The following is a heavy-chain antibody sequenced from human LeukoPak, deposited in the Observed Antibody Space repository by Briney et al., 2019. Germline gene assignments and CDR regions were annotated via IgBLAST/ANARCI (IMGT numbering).Heavy chain of an antibody. J-gene: IGHJ4*02. V-gene: IGHV3-23*01. CDR2: ISGSGGNT. Sequence: GGSLRLSCAASGFTFSSCGMSWVRQAPGKGLGGVSGISGSGGNTYYADSVKGRFIISRDNVKNTVYQQMSSLRAEDTAVYYCVKDLSSRRLGDYWGQGTLVTVSS. CDR3: VKDLSSRRLGDY. D-gene: IGHD6-19*01. CDR1: GFTFSSCG.